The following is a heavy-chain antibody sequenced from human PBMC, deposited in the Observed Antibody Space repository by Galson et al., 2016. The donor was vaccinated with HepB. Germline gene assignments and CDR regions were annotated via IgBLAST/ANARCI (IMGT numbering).Heavy chain of an antibody. CDR2: ISWDDVK. V-gene: IGHV2-5*02. Sequence: PALVKPTQTLTLTCTFSGFSLSSSGVAVAWIRQPPGKALEWLTVISWDDVKRITPSLKSRLAITKDTSKNEVLLTLTNLDPVDTATYFCAHRGYSASYFDNWGQGTLVTVSS. CDR3: AHRGYSASYFDN. D-gene: IGHD5-12*01. CDR1: GFSLSSSGVA. J-gene: IGHJ4*02.